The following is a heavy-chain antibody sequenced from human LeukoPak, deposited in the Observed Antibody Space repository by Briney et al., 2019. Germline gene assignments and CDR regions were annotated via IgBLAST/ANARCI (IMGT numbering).Heavy chain of an antibody. CDR2: IRGKADGETT. Sequence: TGGSLRLSCAASGFTFSNAWMTWVRQALGKGPEWLGRIRGKADGETTDYAAPVKGRFTISRDNSKNTLYLQMNSLRAEDTAVYYCAKGGPVYYYDSSGYYGRVDYWGQGTLVTVSS. D-gene: IGHD3-22*01. V-gene: IGHV3-15*01. CDR3: AKGGPVYYYDSSGYYGRVDY. CDR1: GFTFSNAW. J-gene: IGHJ4*02.